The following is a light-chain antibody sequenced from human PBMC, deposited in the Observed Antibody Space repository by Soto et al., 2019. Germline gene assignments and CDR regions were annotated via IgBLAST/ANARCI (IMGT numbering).Light chain of an antibody. J-gene: IGLJ1*01. CDR1: NTDIGGYDY. CDR2: DVS. Sequence: QSALTQPDSVSGYLVWSITISCTGTNTDIGGYDYVSWYQQHPGGAPKLVIYDVSSRPSGVSNRFSGSKSGNTASLTISGLQAEDEADYYCSSYTSSSTYVFGTGTKVTFL. V-gene: IGLV2-14*01. CDR3: SSYTSSSTYV.